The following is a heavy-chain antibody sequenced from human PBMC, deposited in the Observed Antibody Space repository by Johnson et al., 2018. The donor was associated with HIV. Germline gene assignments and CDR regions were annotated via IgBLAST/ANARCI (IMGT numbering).Heavy chain of an antibody. CDR1: GFTFSDYG. Sequence: VQLVESGGGVVQPGRSLRLSCAVSGFTFSDYGMHWVRQAPGKGLEWVSGISWNSGSIGYEDSVTGRFTISRDNAKNSLYLQMNSLRAEDTALYYCTKDMSSSWYRGAFDIWGQGTMVTVSS. V-gene: IGHV3-9*01. CDR2: ISWNSGSI. D-gene: IGHD6-13*01. J-gene: IGHJ3*02. CDR3: TKDMSSSWYRGAFDI.